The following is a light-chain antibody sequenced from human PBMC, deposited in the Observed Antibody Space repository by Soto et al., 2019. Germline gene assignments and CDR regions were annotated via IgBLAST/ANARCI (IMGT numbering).Light chain of an antibody. CDR1: QSISSW. Sequence: DIQMTQSPSTLSTSVGDRVTITCRASQSISSWLAWYQHKPGKAPKLLIYKTSSLERGVPSRFSGSGSGTEFTLTISSLQPDDFATYYGQKYNSDPWTVGHGTKVEIK. V-gene: IGKV1-5*03. CDR2: KTS. J-gene: IGKJ1*01. CDR3: QKYNSDPWT.